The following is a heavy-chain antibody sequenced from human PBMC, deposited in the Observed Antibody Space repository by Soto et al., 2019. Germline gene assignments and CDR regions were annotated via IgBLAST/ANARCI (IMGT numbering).Heavy chain of an antibody. D-gene: IGHD3-22*01. V-gene: IGHV4-39*01. CDR2: IYNSGST. J-gene: IGHJ4*02. CDR3: ERHSIWLLLSDY. Sequence: VLEGTIRNGGCYRSFKRQPPGKGLEWIGRIYNSGSTYYNPSLKSRVTMSVDTSKNQFSLRLDSVTAADTAVYFCERHSIWLLLSDYWGQGSLVTSPQ. CDR1: EGTIRNGGCY.